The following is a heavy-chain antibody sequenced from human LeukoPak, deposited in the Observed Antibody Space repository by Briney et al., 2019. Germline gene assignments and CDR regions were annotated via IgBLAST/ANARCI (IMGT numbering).Heavy chain of an antibody. CDR3: ARDLYDILTGYSTPGGY. CDR1: GFTFDDYG. J-gene: IGHJ4*02. CDR2: INWNGGST. D-gene: IGHD3-9*01. Sequence: GGSLRLSCAASGFTFDDYGMSWVRQAPGKGLEWVSGINWNGGSTGYAGSVKGRFTISRDNAKNSLYLQMNSLRAEDTALYYCARDLYDILTGYSTPGGYWGQGTLVTVSS. V-gene: IGHV3-20*04.